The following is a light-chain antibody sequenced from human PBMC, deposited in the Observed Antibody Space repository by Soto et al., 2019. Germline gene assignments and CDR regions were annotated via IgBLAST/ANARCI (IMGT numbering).Light chain of an antibody. Sequence: EIVLTQSPATLSLSPGERATLSCRASQSVSSYLAWYQQKPGQTPRLLIYDASKRATGIPARFSGSGSGTNFTLTISSLEPEDFAVYYCQQRTNFLFTFGPGTKVDIK. CDR3: QQRTNFLFT. J-gene: IGKJ3*01. CDR2: DAS. CDR1: QSVSSY. V-gene: IGKV3-11*01.